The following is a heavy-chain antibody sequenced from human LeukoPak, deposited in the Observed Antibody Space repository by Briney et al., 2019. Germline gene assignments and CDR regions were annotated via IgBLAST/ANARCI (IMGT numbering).Heavy chain of an antibody. V-gene: IGHV3-48*01. D-gene: IGHD5-12*01. CDR1: GFTFNNYA. J-gene: IGHJ4*02. CDR2: ISNSGTTI. CDR3: ARPNYSGYDLAHFDY. Sequence: QPGGFLRLSCAASGFTFNNYAMNWVRQAPGKGLEWISYISNSGTTIYYADSVKGRFTISRDTAMKSLYLQMNSLRAEDTAVYYCARPNYSGYDLAHFDYWGQGTLVTVSS.